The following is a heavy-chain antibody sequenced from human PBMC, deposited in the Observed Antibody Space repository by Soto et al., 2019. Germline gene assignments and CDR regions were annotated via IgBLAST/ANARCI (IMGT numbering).Heavy chain of an antibody. Sequence: SETLSLTCTVSGGSIDRSNYYWDWLRQPPGKGLEWIGTTYYNGNAYYNPSLKSRVTMSVDTSKNQFSLKLISVTAADTAVYYCARHFVAVVIKGWGYWGQGTLVTVSS. J-gene: IGHJ4*02. CDR1: GGSIDRSNYY. V-gene: IGHV4-39*01. CDR2: TYYNGNA. D-gene: IGHD3-22*01. CDR3: ARHFVAVVIKGWGY.